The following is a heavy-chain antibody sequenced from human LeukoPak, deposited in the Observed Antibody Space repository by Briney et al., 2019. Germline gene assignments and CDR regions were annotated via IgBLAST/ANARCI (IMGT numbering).Heavy chain of an antibody. J-gene: IGHJ6*03. D-gene: IGHD2-15*01. CDR3: ARVLRYCSGGNCYSGGLGYMDV. V-gene: IGHV3-48*03. CDR1: GFTFSSYE. Sequence: GGSLRLSCAASGFTFSSYEMNWVRQAPGKGLEWVSYISSIGSTIYYADSVKGRFTISRDNAKNSLYLQMNSLRAEDTAVYYCARVLRYCSGGNCYSGGLGYMDVWGKGTTVTISS. CDR2: ISSIGSTI.